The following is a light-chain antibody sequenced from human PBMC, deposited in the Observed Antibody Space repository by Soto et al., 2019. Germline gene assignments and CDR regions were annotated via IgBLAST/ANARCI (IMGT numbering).Light chain of an antibody. CDR2: GAS. CDR3: QQYNNWPPYT. Sequence: EIVMTQSPVTLSVSPGERATLSCRASQRVSSNVAWYQQKPGQAPRLLIYGASTRATGIPARFSGSGSETEFTLTISSLQSEDFAVYYCQQYNNWPPYTFGQGTRWISN. CDR1: QRVSSN. J-gene: IGKJ2*01. V-gene: IGKV3-15*01.